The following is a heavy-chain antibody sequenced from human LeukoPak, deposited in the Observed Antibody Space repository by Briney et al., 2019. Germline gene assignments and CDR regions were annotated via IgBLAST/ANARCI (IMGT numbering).Heavy chain of an antibody. J-gene: IGHJ3*02. CDR3: ARDAEGIDAFDI. Sequence: GGSLRLSCAASGFTVSSNYMSWVRQAPGKGLEWVSVIYSGGSTYYADSVKGRFTISRDNSKNTLYFQMNSLRAEATAVYYCARDAEGIDAFDIWGQGTMVTVSS. CDR2: IYSGGST. CDR1: GFTVSSNY. V-gene: IGHV3-66*01.